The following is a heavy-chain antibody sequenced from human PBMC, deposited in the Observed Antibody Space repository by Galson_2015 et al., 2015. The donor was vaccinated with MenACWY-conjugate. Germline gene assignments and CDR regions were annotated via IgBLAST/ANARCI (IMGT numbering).Heavy chain of an antibody. V-gene: IGHV3-23*01. J-gene: IGHJ4*02. CDR1: GFTFSSYA. CDR3: AKDRDCSSTSCYVKALPYSSSAFDY. CDR2: ISGSGGST. Sequence: SLRLSCAASGFTFSSYAMSWVRQAPGKGLEWVSAISGSGGSTYYADSVKGRFTISRDNSKNTLYLQMNSLRAEDTAVYYCAKDRDCSSTSCYVKALPYSSSAFDYWGQGTLVTVSS. D-gene: IGHD2-2*01.